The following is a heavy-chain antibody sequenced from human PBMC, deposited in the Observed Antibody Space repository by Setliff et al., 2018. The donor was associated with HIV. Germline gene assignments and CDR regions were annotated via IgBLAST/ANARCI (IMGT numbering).Heavy chain of an antibody. CDR3: ATTDDSSLSYYFNY. CDR2: IFHRGDT. V-gene: IGHV4-59*12. D-gene: IGHD3-22*01. CDR1: GGSIRDDY. J-gene: IGHJ4*02. Sequence: PSETLSLTCSVSGGSIRDDYWTWIRQPPGKGLEWIGLIFHRGDTDYNASLKSRITISVDTSRNQFSLRLKSVTAEDTAVYYCATTDDSSLSYYFNYWGQGTLVTVSS.